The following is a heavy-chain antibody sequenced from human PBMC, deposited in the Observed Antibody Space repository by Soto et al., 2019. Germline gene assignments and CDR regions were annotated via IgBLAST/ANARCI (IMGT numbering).Heavy chain of an antibody. CDR1: GGTFSSYA. J-gene: IGHJ5*02. CDR2: IIPIFGTA. CDR3: ATPTRYYYDSNGHSAWFDP. Sequence: QVQLVQSGAEVKKPGSSVKVSCKASGGTFSSYAISWVRQAPGQGLEWMGGIIPIFGTANYAQQFQGRVTITADECTSTAYLALSSLRSEETAVYYCATPTRYYYDSNGHSAWFDPWGQGTLVAVAS. V-gene: IGHV1-69*12. D-gene: IGHD3-22*01.